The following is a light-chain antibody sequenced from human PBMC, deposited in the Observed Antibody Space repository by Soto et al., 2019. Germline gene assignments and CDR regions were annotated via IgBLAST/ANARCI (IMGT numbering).Light chain of an antibody. V-gene: IGLV2-14*01. J-gene: IGLJ3*02. CDR1: MRDVGAYNL. CDR2: EVR. Sequence: QSALTQPASVSGSAGQSITISCSGTMRDVGAYNLVSWYQQHPGTAPKLIIYEVRNRPSGISSRFYGSRSGNTASLTISGLHPEDEGYYYCSAYKARSTLVLGGGTKLTVL. CDR3: SAYKARSTLV.